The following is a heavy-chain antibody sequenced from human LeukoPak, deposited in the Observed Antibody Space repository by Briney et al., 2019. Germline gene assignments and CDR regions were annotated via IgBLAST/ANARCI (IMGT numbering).Heavy chain of an antibody. CDR3: AKRQCSGFNCAFFDL. CDR1: KFTFRNYD. J-gene: IGHJ4*02. D-gene: IGHD2-15*01. V-gene: IGHV3-23*01. Sequence: GGSLRLSCTASKFTFRNYDMSWVRQAPGKGLEWVSVIFASGGTTYYADSVKGRFTISRDNSKNTLSLQMNSLGAEDTAVYYCAKRQCSGFNCAFFDLRGQGTLVTVSS. CDR2: IFASGGTT.